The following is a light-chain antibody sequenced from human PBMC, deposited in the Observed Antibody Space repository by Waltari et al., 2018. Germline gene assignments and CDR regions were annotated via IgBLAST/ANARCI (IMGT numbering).Light chain of an antibody. CDR1: ESVSIFGVSL. Sequence: DIILTQSPASVAVSPGQRATITCRASESVSIFGVSLIHWYQQRSGQTPKLLIYQASVKDTGVPGRFSGDGSGTDFTLAIDPVEADDASTYYCLQSKNSPWTFGQGTKVEIK. V-gene: IGKV3D-20*02. CDR3: LQSKNSPWT. J-gene: IGKJ1*01. CDR2: QAS.